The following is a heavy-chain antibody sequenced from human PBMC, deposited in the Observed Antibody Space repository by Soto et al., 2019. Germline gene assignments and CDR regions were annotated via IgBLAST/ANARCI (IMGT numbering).Heavy chain of an antibody. D-gene: IGHD3-16*01. CDR1: GFTFSSYA. V-gene: IGHV3-23*01. CDR2: ISGSGGST. CDR3: AKSPDLEEWVGPYNWFDP. Sequence: GESLKISCAASGFTFSSYAMSWVRQAPGKGLEWVSAISGSGGSTYYADSVKGRFTISRDNSKNTLYLQMNSLRAEDTAVYYCAKSPDLEEWVGPYNWFDPWGQGTLVTVSS. J-gene: IGHJ5*02.